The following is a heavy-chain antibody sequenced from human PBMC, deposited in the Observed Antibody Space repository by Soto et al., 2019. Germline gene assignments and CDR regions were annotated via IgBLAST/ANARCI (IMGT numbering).Heavy chain of an antibody. Sequence: EVQLLESGGGLVQPGGSLRLSCAASGFTFHIYPMTWVRQTPGKGLEWVSTISRGSDDIQYADSVKGRFTLTRDDSKKTLYLQMNGLRAEDSAAYYCARRGERWLPEEYWGQGTLVTVSS. J-gene: IGHJ4*02. V-gene: IGHV3-23*01. CDR1: GFTFHIYP. D-gene: IGHD6-19*01. CDR2: ISRGSDDI. CDR3: ARRGERWLPEEY.